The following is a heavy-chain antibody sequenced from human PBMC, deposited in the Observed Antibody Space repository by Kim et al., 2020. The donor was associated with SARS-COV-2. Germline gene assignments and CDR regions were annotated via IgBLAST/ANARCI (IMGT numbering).Heavy chain of an antibody. CDR2: ISSSSSYI. D-gene: IGHD1-26*01. Sequence: GGSLRLSCAASGFTFSSYSMNWVRQAPGKGLEWVSSISSSSSYIYYADSVKGRFTISRDNAKNSLYLQMNSLRAEDTAVYYCARPVGATAHGAFDIWGQGTMVTVSS. V-gene: IGHV3-21*01. CDR1: GFTFSSYS. CDR3: ARPVGATAHGAFDI. J-gene: IGHJ3*02.